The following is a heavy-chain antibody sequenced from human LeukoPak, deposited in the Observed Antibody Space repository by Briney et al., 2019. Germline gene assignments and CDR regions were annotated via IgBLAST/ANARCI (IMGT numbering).Heavy chain of an antibody. CDR3: ARENIVVVTAIRDAFDI. Sequence: PGGSLRLSCAASGFTFSSYSMNWVRQAPGKGLEWVSYISSGSSTIYYADSVKGRFTISRDNAKNSLCLQMNSLRDEDTAVYYCARENIVVVTAIRDAFDIWGQGTMVIVSS. V-gene: IGHV3-48*02. CDR2: ISSGSSTI. D-gene: IGHD2-21*02. CDR1: GFTFSSYS. J-gene: IGHJ3*02.